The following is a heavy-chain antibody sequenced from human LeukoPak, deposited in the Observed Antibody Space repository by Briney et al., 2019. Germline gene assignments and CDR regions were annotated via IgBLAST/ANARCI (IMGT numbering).Heavy chain of an antibody. V-gene: IGHV4-34*01. CDR1: GGSFSGYY. J-gene: IGHJ5*02. Sequence: SETLSLTCAVYGGSFSGYYWSWVRQSPGKGLEWIGEINHSGSTNYNPSLKSRVTISVDTSKTQFSLKLSSVTAADTAVYYCATLAYYYGSGSPPHWFDPWGQGTLVTVSS. CDR2: INHSGST. CDR3: ATLAYYYGSGSPPHWFDP. D-gene: IGHD3-10*01.